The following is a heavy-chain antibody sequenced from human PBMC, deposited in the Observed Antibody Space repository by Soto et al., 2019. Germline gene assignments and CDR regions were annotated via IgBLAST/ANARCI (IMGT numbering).Heavy chain of an antibody. CDR3: ARDSSPADIVVVPAARAVDY. CDR1: GFTFSSYW. V-gene: IGHV3-7*01. CDR2: IKQDGSDK. Sequence: EVQLVESGGGLVQPGGSLRLSCAASGFTFSSYWMSWVRQAPGKGLEWVANIKQDGSDKYYVDSVKGRFTISRDNAKNSLYLQMNRLRSDDTAVYYCARDSSPADIVVVPAARAVDYWGQGTLVTVSS. J-gene: IGHJ4*02. D-gene: IGHD2-2*01.